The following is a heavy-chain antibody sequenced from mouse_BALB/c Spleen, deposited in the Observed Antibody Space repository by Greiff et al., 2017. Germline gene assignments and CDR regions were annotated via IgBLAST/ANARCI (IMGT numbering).Heavy chain of an antibody. V-gene: IGHV5-6*03. Sequence: EVHLVESGGGLVKPGGSLKLSCAASGFTFSSYGMSWVRQTPDKRLEWVATISSGGSYTYYPDSVKGRFTISRDNAKNTLYLQMSSLKSEDTAMYYCARRDYFDYWGQGTTLTVAS. J-gene: IGHJ2*01. CDR3: ARRDYFDY. CDR2: ISSGGSYT. CDR1: GFTFSSYG.